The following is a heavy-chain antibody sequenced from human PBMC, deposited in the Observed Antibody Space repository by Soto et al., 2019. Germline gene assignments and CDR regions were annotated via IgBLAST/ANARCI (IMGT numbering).Heavy chain of an antibody. CDR1: GGTFYNYG. Sequence: QDQLLQSGAEVKKPGSSVKVSCKASGGTFYNYGFSWMRQAPGQGLEWMGRIIPVLGVPSYAEKFQGRVTIFADKSTTTVYMDLSNLRSEETAIYSWAREISFPGILHSLPCHFWGHGTLVTVSS. V-gene: IGHV1-69*04. CDR3: AREISFPGILHSLPCHF. D-gene: IGHD1-26*01. J-gene: IGHJ4*01. CDR2: IIPVLGVP.